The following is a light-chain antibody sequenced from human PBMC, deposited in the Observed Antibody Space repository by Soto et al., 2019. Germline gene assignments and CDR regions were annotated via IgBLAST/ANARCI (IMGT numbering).Light chain of an antibody. V-gene: IGLV2-23*01. CDR3: CSFARAYTSYV. Sequence: QSVLTQPASVSGSPGQSIAISCTGTSSDVGSSNLLSWYQQYPGKAPKLIIYEGNMRPSGISCRFSGSMSGNTASLTISGLQAEDEAEYYCCSFARAYTSYVFGTGTKVTVL. J-gene: IGLJ1*01. CDR1: SSDVGSSNL. CDR2: EGN.